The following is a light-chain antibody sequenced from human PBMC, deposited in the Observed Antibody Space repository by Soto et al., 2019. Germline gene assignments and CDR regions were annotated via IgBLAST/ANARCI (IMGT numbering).Light chain of an antibody. J-gene: IGKJ5*01. CDR1: QSIRSGR. CDR2: DAS. V-gene: IGKV3-20*01. CDR3: QEYHGSPVT. Sequence: EVVMTQSPATLSVSPGERATLSCRASQSIRSGRLAWYQQKAGQAPRLVIFDASNRASGTPERFSGSGSGTDFTLTIARLEPEDFAVYYCQEYHGSPVTFGLGTRLEIK.